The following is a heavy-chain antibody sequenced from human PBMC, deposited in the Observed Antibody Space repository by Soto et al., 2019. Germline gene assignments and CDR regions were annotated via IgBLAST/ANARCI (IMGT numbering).Heavy chain of an antibody. Sequence: GESLKISCKGSGYSFTSYWIGWVRQMPGKGLEWMGIIYPGDSDTRYSPSFQGQVTISADKSISTAYLQWSSLKASDTAMYYCARPDVVPSWRCEYYYDGMDVWGQGTTVTVSS. CDR1: GYSFTSYW. D-gene: IGHD2-8*02. CDR3: ARPDVVPSWRCEYYYDGMDV. V-gene: IGHV5-51*01. J-gene: IGHJ6*02. CDR2: IYPGDSDT.